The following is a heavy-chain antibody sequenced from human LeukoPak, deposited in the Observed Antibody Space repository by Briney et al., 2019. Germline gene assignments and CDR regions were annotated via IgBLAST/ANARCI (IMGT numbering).Heavy chain of an antibody. CDR1: GYSISSGYY. V-gene: IGHV4-38-2*01. CDR2: IYHSGST. Sequence: SETLSLTCAVSGYSISSGYYWGWIRQPPGQGLEWIGRIYHSGSTYYNPSLKSRVTISVDTSKNQFSLKLSSVTAADTAVYYCARHGSVAAAGFDYWGQGTLVTVSS. D-gene: IGHD6-13*01. J-gene: IGHJ4*02. CDR3: ARHGSVAAAGFDY.